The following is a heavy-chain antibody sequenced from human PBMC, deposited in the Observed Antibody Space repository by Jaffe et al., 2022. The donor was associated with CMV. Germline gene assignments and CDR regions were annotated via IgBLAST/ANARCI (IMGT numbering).Heavy chain of an antibody. J-gene: IGHJ2*01. D-gene: IGHD2-21*02. CDR1: GGSISSSNW. CDR3: ASPGSAYCGGDCWYFDL. CDR2: IYHSGST. V-gene: IGHV4-4*02. Sequence: QVQLQESGPGLVKPSGTLSLTCAVSGGSISSSNWWSWVRQPPGKGLEWIGEIYHSGSTNYNPSLKSRVTISVDKSKNQFSLKLSSVTAADTAVYYCASPGSAYCGGDCWYFDLWGRGTLVTVSS.